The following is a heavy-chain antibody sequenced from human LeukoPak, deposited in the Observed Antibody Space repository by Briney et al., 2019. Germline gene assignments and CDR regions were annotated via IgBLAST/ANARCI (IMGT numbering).Heavy chain of an antibody. CDR1: GFTFSSYA. V-gene: IGHV3-30-3*01. J-gene: IGHJ4*02. CDR2: ISYDGSNK. CDR3: ARDPVVVAAIPRPPQAHGYFDY. D-gene: IGHD2-15*01. Sequence: GGSLRLSCAASGFTFSSYAMHWVRQAPGKGLEWVAVISYDGSNKYYADSVKGRFTISRDNSKNTLYLQMNSLRAEDTAVYYCARDPVVVAAIPRPPQAHGYFDYWGQGTLVTVSS.